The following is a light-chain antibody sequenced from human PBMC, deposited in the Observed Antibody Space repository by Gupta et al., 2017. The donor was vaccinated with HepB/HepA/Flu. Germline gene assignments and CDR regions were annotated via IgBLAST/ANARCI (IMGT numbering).Light chain of an antibody. CDR3: QQYGSSIT. V-gene: IGKV3-20*01. CDR2: GAS. J-gene: IGKJ5*01. Sequence: ELVLTQSPGTLSLSPGERATLSCRSSQSLSSSYLAWYQQKPGQAPRLLIYGASSRATGIPDRFSGSGSGTDFTLTISRLEPGDFAVYYCQQYGSSITFGQGTRLEIK. CDR1: QSLSSSY.